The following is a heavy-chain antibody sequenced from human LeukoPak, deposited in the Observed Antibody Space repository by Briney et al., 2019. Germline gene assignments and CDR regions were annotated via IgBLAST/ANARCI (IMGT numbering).Heavy chain of an antibody. V-gene: IGHV3-53*01. Sequence: GGSLRLSCAASGFTVHSNYMSWVRPAPGKGLEWVSVIDRSGVTHYADSVKGRVTISRDNSKNTLYLQMNSLRAEDTGVYYCAKDYRAHPLRPNWLVPWGQGTLVTVSS. J-gene: IGHJ5*02. CDR3: AKDYRAHPLRPNWLVP. D-gene: IGHD1-26*01. CDR2: IDRSGVT. CDR1: GFTVHSNY.